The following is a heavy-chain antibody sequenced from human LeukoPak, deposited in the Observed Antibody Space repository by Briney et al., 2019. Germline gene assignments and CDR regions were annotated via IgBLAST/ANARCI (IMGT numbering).Heavy chain of an antibody. J-gene: IGHJ6*01. V-gene: IGHV4-34*01. Sequence: KTSETLSLTCAVYGGSFSGYYWSWIRQPPGKGLEWIGEINHSGSTNYNPSLKSRVTISVDTSKNKFSLRLRSVTAADKAVYYCERDCSSTSCYLGYYYYGMDVWGQGTTVTVSS. CDR2: INHSGST. CDR3: ERDCSSTSCYLGYYYYGMDV. CDR1: GGSFSGYY. D-gene: IGHD2-2*01.